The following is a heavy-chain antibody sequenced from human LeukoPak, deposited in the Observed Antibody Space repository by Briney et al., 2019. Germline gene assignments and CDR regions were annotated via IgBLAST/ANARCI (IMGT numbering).Heavy chain of an antibody. CDR2: IIPIFGTA. CDR1: GGTFSSYA. J-gene: IGHJ3*02. D-gene: IGHD6-6*01. CDR3: ARGFSEYSSSSGAFDI. V-gene: IGHV1-69*13. Sequence: GASVKVSCKASGGTFSSYAISWVRQAPGQGLEWMGGIIPIFGTANYAQKFQGRVTITADESTSTAYMELSSLRSEDTAVYYCARGFSEYSSSSGAFDIWGQGTMVTVSS.